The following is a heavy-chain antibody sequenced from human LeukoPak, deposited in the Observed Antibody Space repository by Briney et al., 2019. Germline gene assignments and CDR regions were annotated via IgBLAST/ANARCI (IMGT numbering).Heavy chain of an antibody. D-gene: IGHD3-22*01. V-gene: IGHV1-2*02. J-gene: IGHJ4*02. Sequence: ASVKVSCKASGYTFTGYYMHWVRQAPGQGLEWMGWINPNSGGTNYAQQLQGGLTMTRDTSISTAYMELSRLRSDDTAVYYCARVKTMIIVVSLFDYWGQGTLVTVSS. CDR2: INPNSGGT. CDR1: GYTFTGYY. CDR3: ARVKTMIIVVSLFDY.